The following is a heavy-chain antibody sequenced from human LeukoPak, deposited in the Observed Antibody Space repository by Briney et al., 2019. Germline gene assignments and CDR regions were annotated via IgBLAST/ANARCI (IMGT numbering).Heavy chain of an antibody. CDR1: GFTFSSYA. D-gene: IGHD2-2*02. CDR3: AKGYRYFDY. CDR2: VGGSGDST. V-gene: IGHV3-23*01. J-gene: IGHJ4*02. Sequence: PGGSLRLSCAASGFTFSSYAMSWVRQSPGKGLEWVSPVGGSGDSTYYADSVKGRFTISRDNSKNTLYLQLNSLRVEDTAVYYCAKGYRYFDYWGQGALVTVSS.